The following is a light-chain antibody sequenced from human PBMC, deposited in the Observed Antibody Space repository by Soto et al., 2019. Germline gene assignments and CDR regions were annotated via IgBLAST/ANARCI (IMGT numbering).Light chain of an antibody. V-gene: IGKV2D-29*01. Sequence: DIVMSQTPLSLSVTPGQPASIYCKSSLSLLHSDGKTYLYWYLQKXGKPPQXXIYEVSHRLSGVPDVFSGSGSGTDFTLKISRVEDEDVGVADCMQSIQFSLTFGGGTKVDIK. CDR2: EVS. CDR3: MQSIQFSLT. J-gene: IGKJ4*01. CDR1: LSLLHSDGKTY.